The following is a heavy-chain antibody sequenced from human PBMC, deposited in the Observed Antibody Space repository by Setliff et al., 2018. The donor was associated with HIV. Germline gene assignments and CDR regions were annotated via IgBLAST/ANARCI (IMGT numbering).Heavy chain of an antibody. CDR2: MNPNSGNT. D-gene: IGHD3-3*01. CDR3: ARGRDDFWSVYHRFAY. V-gene: IGHV1-8*03. CDR1: GYTFTSYD. Sequence: GASVKVSCKASGYTFTSYDINWVRQATGQGLEWMGWMNPNSGNTGYAQKFQGRVTITRNTSISTAYMELSSLRSEDTAVYYCARGRDDFWSVYHRFAYWGQGTRVAVSS. J-gene: IGHJ4*02.